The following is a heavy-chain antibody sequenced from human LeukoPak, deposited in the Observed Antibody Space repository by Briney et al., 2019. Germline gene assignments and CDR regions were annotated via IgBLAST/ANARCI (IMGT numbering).Heavy chain of an antibody. CDR3: AKDPNWNYLGLNWFDP. V-gene: IGHV1-2*02. J-gene: IGHJ5*02. CDR2: INPNSGGT. Sequence: GASVKVSCKASGYTFTGYYMHWVRQAPGQGLEWMGWINPNSGGTNYAQKFQGRVTMTRDTSISTAYMELSRLRSDDTAVYYCAKDPNWNYLGLNWFDPWGQGTLVTVSS. D-gene: IGHD1-7*01. CDR1: GYTFTGYY.